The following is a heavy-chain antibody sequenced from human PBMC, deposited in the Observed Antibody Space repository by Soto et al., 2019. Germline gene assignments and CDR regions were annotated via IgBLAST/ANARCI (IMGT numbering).Heavy chain of an antibody. CDR3: VRERKLVVIIPQGDAFDI. CDR2: ISTYNGNT. V-gene: IGHV1-18*01. D-gene: IGHD3-22*01. J-gene: IGHJ3*02. Sequence: ASVKVSCKASGYSFTNYGVTWVRQAPGQGLEWMGWISTYNGNTNYAQKFQGRVTMTTDTSTTTAYMELRSLRSDDTAVYYCVRERKLVVIIPQGDAFDIWGQGTMVTVSS. CDR1: GYSFTNYG.